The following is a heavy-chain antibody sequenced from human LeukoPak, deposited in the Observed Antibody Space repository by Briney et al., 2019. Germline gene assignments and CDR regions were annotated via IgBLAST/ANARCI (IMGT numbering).Heavy chain of an antibody. J-gene: IGHJ4*02. V-gene: IGHV4-59*01. Sequence: PSETLSLTCTVSGGSISSYYWSWIRQPPGKGLEWIGYIYYSGSTNYNPSLKSRVTISVDTSKNQFSLKLSSVTAADTAVYYCARAEIGAGDGSQGRQWLVIDYWGQGTLVTVSS. D-gene: IGHD6-19*01. CDR3: ARAEIGAGDGSQGRQWLVIDY. CDR1: GGSISSYY. CDR2: IYYSGST.